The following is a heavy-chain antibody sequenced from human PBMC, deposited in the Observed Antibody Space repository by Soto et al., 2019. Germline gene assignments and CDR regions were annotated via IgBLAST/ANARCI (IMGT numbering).Heavy chain of an antibody. CDR2: ISGSGDST. CDR3: AKGTVPAAIRRDYFDY. V-gene: IGHV3-23*01. D-gene: IGHD2-2*02. J-gene: IGHJ4*02. CDR1: GFTFSAYA. Sequence: GGSLRLSCAASGFTFSAYAMSWVRQAPGKGLEWVSAISGSGDSTYYADSVKGRFTISRDNSKNTLYLQMNSLRAEDTAVYYCAKGTVPAAIRRDYFDYWGQGTLVTVSS.